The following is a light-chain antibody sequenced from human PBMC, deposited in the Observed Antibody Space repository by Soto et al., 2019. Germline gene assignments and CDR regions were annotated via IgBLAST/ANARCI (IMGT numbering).Light chain of an antibody. CDR2: AAS. V-gene: IGKV3-20*01. J-gene: IGKJ1*01. CDR3: HQYGSSLTWT. CDR1: QSVISNY. Sequence: GLTQSPGTVSLSPGERVTLSCRASQSVISNYLAWYQQRPGQAPRLLIYAASSRATGIPDRFSGSGSVTDVTLSISSLEPDDFAVYYCHQYGSSLTWTVGQGTKVEMK.